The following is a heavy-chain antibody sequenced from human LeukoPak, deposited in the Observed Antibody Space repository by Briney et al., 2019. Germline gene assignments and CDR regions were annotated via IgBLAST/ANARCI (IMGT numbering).Heavy chain of an antibody. V-gene: IGHV3-21*01. D-gene: IGHD1-26*01. CDR1: GFTLSSYS. J-gene: IGHJ4*02. CDR2: ISSSSSYI. Sequence: GGSLRLSCAASGFTLSSYSMNWVRQAPGKGLEWVSSISSSSSYIYYADSVKGRFTISRDNAKNSLYLQMNSLRAEDTAVYYCARDWIVGATLIGYWGQGTLVAVSS. CDR3: ARDWIVGATLIGY.